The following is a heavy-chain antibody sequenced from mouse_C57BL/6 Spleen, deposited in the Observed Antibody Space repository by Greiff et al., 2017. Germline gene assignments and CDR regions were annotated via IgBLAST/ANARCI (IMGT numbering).Heavy chain of an antibody. Sequence: EVKLVESGGGLVKPGGSLKLSCAASGFTFSDYGMHWVRQAPEKGLEWVAYISSGSSTIYYADTVKGRFTISRDNAKNTLFLQMTSLRSEDTAMDYSARGRVNWDWYFDVWGTGTTVTVSS. CDR3: ARGRVNWDWYFDV. D-gene: IGHD4-1*01. V-gene: IGHV5-17*01. CDR1: GFTFSDYG. CDR2: ISSGSSTI. J-gene: IGHJ1*03.